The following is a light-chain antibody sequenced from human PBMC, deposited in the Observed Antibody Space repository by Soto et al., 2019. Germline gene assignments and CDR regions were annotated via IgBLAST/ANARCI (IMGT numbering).Light chain of an antibody. CDR3: QHYSCSSVT. CDR1: QTISSW. J-gene: IGKJ1*01. V-gene: IGKV1-5*03. Sequence: DIQMTQSPSTLSGSVGDRVTITCRASQTISSWLAWYQQKPGQAPKLLIYTASTLRSGVPSRFSGSGSGTDFTLTISMLQPDDFTTYYCQHYSCSSVTFGQGTKVDIK. CDR2: TAS.